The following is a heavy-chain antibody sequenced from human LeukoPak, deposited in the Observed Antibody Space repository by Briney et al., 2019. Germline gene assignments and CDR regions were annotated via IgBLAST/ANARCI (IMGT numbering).Heavy chain of an antibody. CDR3: ARWGVAARNFDY. V-gene: IGHV4-31*03. CDR2: IYYSGST. D-gene: IGHD6-6*01. CDR1: GGSISSGGYY. J-gene: IGHJ4*02. Sequence: PSKTLSLTCTVSGGSISSGGYYWSWIRQHPGKGLEWIGYIYYSGSTYYNPSLKSRVTISVDTSKNQFSLKLSSVTAADTAVYYCARWGVAARNFDYWGQGTLVTVSS.